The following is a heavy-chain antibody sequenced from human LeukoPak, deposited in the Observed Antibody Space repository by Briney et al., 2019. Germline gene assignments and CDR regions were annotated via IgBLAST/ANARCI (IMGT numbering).Heavy chain of an antibody. D-gene: IGHD4-17*01. J-gene: IGHJ5*02. CDR1: GFTFSSYG. Sequence: GGSLRLSWSASGFTFSSYGMHWVRQAPGKGLEWVAFIRYDGSDKYYADSVKGRFIISRDNSKNTLYLQMNSLRAEDTAVYYCAKVTTVTSLKHWFDPWGQGTLVTVSS. CDR2: IRYDGSDK. CDR3: AKVTTVTSLKHWFDP. V-gene: IGHV3-30*02.